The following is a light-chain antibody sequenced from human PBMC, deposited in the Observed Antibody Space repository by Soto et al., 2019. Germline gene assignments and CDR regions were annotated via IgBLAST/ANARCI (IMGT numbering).Light chain of an antibody. CDR2: GAS. J-gene: IGKJ1*01. CDR3: QQYNSWPPWT. V-gene: IGKV3-15*01. CDR1: QNINNY. Sequence: EIVLTQSPATLSVSPGERATLSCRASQNINNYLAWFQQKPGQAPRLLIYGASTGATGIPARFSRSGSGTDCTLTISSRQSEDFAVYYCQQYNSWPPWTFGQGTKVEIK.